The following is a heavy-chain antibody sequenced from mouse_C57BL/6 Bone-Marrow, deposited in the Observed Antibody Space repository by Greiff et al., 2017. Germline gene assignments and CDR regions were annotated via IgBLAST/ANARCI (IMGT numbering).Heavy chain of an antibody. J-gene: IGHJ4*01. CDR3: ARSDDYDAYYYAMDD. CDR1: GYSFTGYY. CDR2: INPSTGGT. D-gene: IGHD2-4*01. V-gene: IGHV1-42*01. Sequence: VQLQQSGPELVKPGASVKISCKASGYSFTGYYMNWVKQSPEKSLEWIGEINPSTGGTTYNQKFKAKATLTVDKSSSTAYMQLKSLTSEDSAVYYCARSDDYDAYYYAMDDWGQGTSVTVSS.